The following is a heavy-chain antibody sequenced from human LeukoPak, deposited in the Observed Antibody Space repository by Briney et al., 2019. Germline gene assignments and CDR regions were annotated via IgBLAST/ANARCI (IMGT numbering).Heavy chain of an antibody. Sequence: GGSLRLSCAASGFTFSSYAMHWVRQAPGKGLEWVAVISFDGSNKYYADSVKGRFTISRDNSKNTLYLQMNSLRAEDTAVYYCARGVTPAAFDYWGQGTLVTVSS. D-gene: IGHD6-13*01. V-gene: IGHV3-30-3*01. CDR1: GFTFSSYA. CDR3: ARGVTPAAFDY. CDR2: ISFDGSNK. J-gene: IGHJ4*02.